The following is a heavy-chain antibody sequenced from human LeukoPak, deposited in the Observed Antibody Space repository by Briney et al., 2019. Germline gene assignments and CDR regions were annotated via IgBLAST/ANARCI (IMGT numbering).Heavy chain of an antibody. CDR1: GFTFSSYW. CDR2: INIDGSTT. V-gene: IGHV3-74*01. D-gene: IGHD1-26*01. Sequence: GGSLRLSCAASGFTFSSYWMHWVRHAPGKGLVWVSRINIDGSTTSYPDSVKGRFTISRDNAKNTLYLQMNSLRAEDTAVYYCARAATRLDYWGQGTLVTVSS. CDR3: ARAATRLDY. J-gene: IGHJ4*02.